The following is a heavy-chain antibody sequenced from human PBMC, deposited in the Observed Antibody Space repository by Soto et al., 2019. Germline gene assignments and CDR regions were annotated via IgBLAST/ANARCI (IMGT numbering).Heavy chain of an antibody. D-gene: IGHD5-12*01. CDR3: ARGEGRLVGTWFDP. CDR1: GGSFSRYY. CDR2: INHSGST. V-gene: IGHV4-34*01. Sequence: SETLSLTCDVYGGSFSRYYWNWIRQPPGKGLEWLGEINHSGSTNYNPPLESRVTISLDTSKTQFSLKLTSVTAADTAVYYCARGEGRLVGTWFDPWGQGTLVTVSS. J-gene: IGHJ5*02.